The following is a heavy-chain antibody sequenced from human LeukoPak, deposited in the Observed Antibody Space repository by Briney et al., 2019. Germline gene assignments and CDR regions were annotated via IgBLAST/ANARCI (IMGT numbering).Heavy chain of an antibody. D-gene: IGHD3-10*01. CDR3: ARDLGPKWFGESEYYYGMDV. V-gene: IGHV4-59*01. Sequence: PSETLSLTCTVSGGSISSYYWSWIRQPPGKGLEWIGYIYYSGSTNYNPSLKSRVTISVDTSKNQFSLKLSSVTAADTAVYYCARDLGPKWFGESEYYYGMDVWGQGTTVTVSS. CDR1: GGSISSYY. J-gene: IGHJ6*02. CDR2: IYYSGST.